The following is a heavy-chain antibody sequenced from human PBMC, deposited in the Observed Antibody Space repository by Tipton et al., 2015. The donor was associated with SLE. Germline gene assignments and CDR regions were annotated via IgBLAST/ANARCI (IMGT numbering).Heavy chain of an antibody. Sequence: SLRLSCAASGFTLSSYAMTWVRQAPGKGLEWVSIIYSGGSTYYADSVKGRFTVSRGTSKNTLYLQMSSLRPEDTAVYYCAENAEKHCGGDCSPFDYWGQGTLVTVSS. CDR1: GFTLSSYA. V-gene: IGHV3-23*03. CDR2: IYSGGST. D-gene: IGHD2-21*01. CDR3: AENAEKHCGGDCSPFDY. J-gene: IGHJ4*02.